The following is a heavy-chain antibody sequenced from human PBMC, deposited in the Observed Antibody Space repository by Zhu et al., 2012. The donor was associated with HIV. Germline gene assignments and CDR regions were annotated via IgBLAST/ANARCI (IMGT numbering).Heavy chain of an antibody. CDR2: IYYNGDT. D-gene: IGHD3-9*01. V-gene: IGHV4-59*11. J-gene: IGHJ2*01. Sequence: QVQLQESGPGLVRPTGTLSLTCSVSGGSISSHYWNWIRQSPGKGLEWLGYIYYNGDTNYNPSLKSRVAISVDASRNQFSLKLRSVTAADTAVYYCARDRGLNYDSLTWLLCGWYFDLVGPLGHPGHC. CDR3: ARDRGLNYDSLTWLLCGWYFDL. CDR1: GGSISSHY.